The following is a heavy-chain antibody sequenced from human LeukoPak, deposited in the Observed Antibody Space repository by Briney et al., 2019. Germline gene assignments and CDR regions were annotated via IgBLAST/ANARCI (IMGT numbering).Heavy chain of an antibody. CDR2: INWNGGRI. D-gene: IGHD6-19*01. CDR1: GFTFDDYD. CDR3: AKDLDGSGMYGGTDS. J-gene: IGHJ4*02. Sequence: GGSLRLSCAASGFTFDDYDMSWVRQAPGKGLEWVSNINWNGGRIGYADSVKGRFTISRDNAKNSLYLQMNSLRAEDTAVYYCAKDLDGSGMYGGTDSWGQGTPVTVSS. V-gene: IGHV3-20*04.